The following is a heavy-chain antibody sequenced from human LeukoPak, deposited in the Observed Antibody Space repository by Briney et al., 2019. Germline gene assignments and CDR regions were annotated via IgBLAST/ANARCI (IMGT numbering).Heavy chain of an antibody. CDR2: IIPIFGTA. V-gene: IGHV1-69*05. Sequence: SVKVSCKASGGTFSSYAISWVRQAPGQGLGWMGGIIPIFGTANYAQKFQGRVTITTDESTSTAYMELSSLRSEDTAVYYCAGVTAARPYYYYYMDVWGKGTTVTVSS. J-gene: IGHJ6*03. CDR1: GGTFSSYA. CDR3: AGVTAARPYYYYYMDV. D-gene: IGHD6-6*01.